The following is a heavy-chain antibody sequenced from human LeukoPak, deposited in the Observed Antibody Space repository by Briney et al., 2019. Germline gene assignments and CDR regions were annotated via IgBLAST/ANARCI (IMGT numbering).Heavy chain of an antibody. CDR1: GGSISSYY. CDR2: IYYSGST. CDR3: ARGVNSGYFDY. J-gene: IGHJ4*02. Sequence: SETLSPTCTVSGGSISSYYWTWIRQPPGKGLEWIGYIYYSGSTNYNPSLKSRVIISVDTSKNQFSLKLTSVTAADTAVYYCARGVNSGYFDYCGQGTLVTVSS. V-gene: IGHV4-59*01. D-gene: IGHD1-26*01.